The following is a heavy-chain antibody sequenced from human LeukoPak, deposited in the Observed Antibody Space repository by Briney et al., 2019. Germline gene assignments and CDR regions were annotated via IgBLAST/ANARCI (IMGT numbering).Heavy chain of an antibody. V-gene: IGHV4-31*03. Sequence: PSETLSLTCTVSGGSISSGGYYWSWIRQHPGKGLEWIGYIYYSGSTYYNPSLKSRVTISVDTSKNQFSLKLSSVTAADTAVYYCARDGIAARPDDQDYYYMDVWGKGTTVTVSS. CDR3: ARDGIAARPDDQDYYYMDV. CDR2: IYYSGST. D-gene: IGHD6-6*01. J-gene: IGHJ6*03. CDR1: GGSISSGGYY.